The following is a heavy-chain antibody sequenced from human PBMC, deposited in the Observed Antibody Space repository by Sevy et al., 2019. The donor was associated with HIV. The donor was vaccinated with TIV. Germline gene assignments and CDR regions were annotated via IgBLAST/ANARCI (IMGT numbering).Heavy chain of an antibody. CDR3: ARSKVYPGLFDY. CDR1: GGSISSGDYY. J-gene: IGHJ4*02. CDR2: IYYCGST. V-gene: IGHV4-30-4*01. D-gene: IGHD3-22*01. Sequence: SETLSLTCTVSGGSISSGDYYWSWIRQPPGKGLEWIGYIYYCGSTYYNPSLKSRVTISVDTSKNQFSLKLSSVTAAGTAVYYCARSKVYPGLFDYWGQGTLVTVSS.